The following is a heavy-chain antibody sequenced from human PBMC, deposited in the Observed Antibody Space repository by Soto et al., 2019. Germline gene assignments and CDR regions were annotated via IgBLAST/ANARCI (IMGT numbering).Heavy chain of an antibody. J-gene: IGHJ4*02. CDR2: IYHSGST. D-gene: IGHD3-22*01. Sequence: QVQLQESGPGLVKPSGTLSLTCAVSGGSISSSNWWSWVRQPPGKGLEWIGEIYHSGSTNYNPSLKRRVTISVAKSKHQFSLKLSSVTAADTAVYYCARWNRGSGYYFDYWGQGTLVTVSS. V-gene: IGHV4-4*02. CDR1: GGSISSSNW. CDR3: ARWNRGSGYYFDY.